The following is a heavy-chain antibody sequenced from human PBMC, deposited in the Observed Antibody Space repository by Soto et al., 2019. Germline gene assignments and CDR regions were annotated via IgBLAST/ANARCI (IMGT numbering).Heavy chain of an antibody. J-gene: IGHJ4*02. Sequence: QVQLVESGGGVVQPGRSLRLSCAASGFPFTSYGMHWVREGPDKGLEWVAIISDDGSNKYYADSVKGRFTISRDNSKNTLYLQMNSLRPEDKALYYCVGGQYYFDYRGQGTLVIVSS. D-gene: IGHD3-10*01. CDR3: VGGQYYFDY. CDR2: ISDDGSNK. CDR1: GFPFTSYG. V-gene: IGHV3-30*03.